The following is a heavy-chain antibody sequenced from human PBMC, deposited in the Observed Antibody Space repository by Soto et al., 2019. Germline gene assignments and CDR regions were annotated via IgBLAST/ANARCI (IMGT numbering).Heavy chain of an antibody. Sequence: GGSLRLSCTASGFAFGDYAMTWVRQAPGKGLEWVGFIRSKAYGGTTEYAASVKGRFTISRDDSKSIAYLQMNSLKTEDTAFYYCTRAGAPSYYSGNGHDAFDIWGQGTMVTVSS. CDR3: TRAGAPSYYSGNGHDAFDI. D-gene: IGHD4-4*01. CDR1: GFAFGDYA. V-gene: IGHV3-49*04. CDR2: IRSKAYGGTT. J-gene: IGHJ3*02.